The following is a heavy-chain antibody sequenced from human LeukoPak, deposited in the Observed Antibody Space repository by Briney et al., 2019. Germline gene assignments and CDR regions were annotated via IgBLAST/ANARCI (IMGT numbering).Heavy chain of an antibody. J-gene: IGHJ3*02. CDR2: ISSSSSYI. Sequence: PGGSLRLSCAASGFTFSSYSMNWVRQSPGKGLGWVSSISSSSSYIYYADSVKGRFTISRDNAKNSLYLQMNSLRAEDTAVYYCARDGSWLRLGNAFDIWGQGTMVTVSS. CDR3: ARDGSWLRLGNAFDI. D-gene: IGHD5-12*01. CDR1: GFTFSSYS. V-gene: IGHV3-21*01.